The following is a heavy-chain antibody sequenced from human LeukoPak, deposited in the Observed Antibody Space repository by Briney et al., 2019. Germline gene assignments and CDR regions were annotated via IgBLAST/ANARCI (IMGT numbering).Heavy chain of an antibody. J-gene: IGHJ5*02. CDR3: ARAAWGITMVRGVLDP. D-gene: IGHD3-10*01. Sequence: ASVKVPCKASGGTFSSYAISWVRQAPGQGLERMGGIIPIFGTANYAQKFQGRVTITADKSTSTAYMELSNLRSEDTAVYYCARAAWGITMVRGVLDPWGQGTLVTVSS. CDR1: GGTFSSYA. CDR2: IIPIFGTA. V-gene: IGHV1-69*06.